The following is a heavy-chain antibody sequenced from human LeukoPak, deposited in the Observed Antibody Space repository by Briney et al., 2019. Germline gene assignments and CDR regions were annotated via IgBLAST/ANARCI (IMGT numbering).Heavy chain of an antibody. D-gene: IGHD4-17*01. J-gene: IGHJ4*02. CDR3: ASSAWSGDYGLIDY. V-gene: IGHV3-7*01. CDR1: GFTFSSYW. CDR2: IKQDGSEK. Sequence: GGSLRLSCAASGFTFSSYWMSWVRQAPGKGLEWVANIKQDGSEKYYVDSVKGRFTISRDNAKKSLYLQMNSLRAEDTAVYYCASSAWSGDYGLIDYWGQGTLVTVSS.